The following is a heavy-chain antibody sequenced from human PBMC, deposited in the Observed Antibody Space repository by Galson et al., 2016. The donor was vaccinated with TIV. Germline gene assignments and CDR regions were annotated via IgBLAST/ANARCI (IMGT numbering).Heavy chain of an antibody. V-gene: IGHV1-69*06. D-gene: IGHD3-22*01. CDR1: GGIFNSYA. CDR2: IIGIFGTA. CDR3: ARGDTYYESTFDY. Sequence: SVKVSCKASGGIFNSYAVSWVRQAPGQGLEWMGGIIGIFGTANYAQKFQGRVTITADKSSSTVYMELNSLRSADTAVYYCARGDTYYESTFDYWGQGTLVTVS. J-gene: IGHJ4*02.